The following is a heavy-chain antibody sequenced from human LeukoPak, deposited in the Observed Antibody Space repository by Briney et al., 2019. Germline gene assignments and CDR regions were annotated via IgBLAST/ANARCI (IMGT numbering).Heavy chain of an antibody. CDR1: GFTFDDYT. CDR3: AKDISTLGYFDY. J-gene: IGHJ4*02. Sequence: GGSLRLSCAASGFTFDDYTMHWVRQAPGKGLEWVSLISWDGGSTYYADSVKGRFTISKDNSKNSLYLQMNSLRTEDTALYYCAKDISTLGYFDYWGQGTLVTVSS. V-gene: IGHV3-43*01. D-gene: IGHD3-16*01. CDR2: ISWDGGST.